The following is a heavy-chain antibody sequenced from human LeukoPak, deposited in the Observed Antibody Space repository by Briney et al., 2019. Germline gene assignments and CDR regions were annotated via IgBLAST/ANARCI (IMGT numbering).Heavy chain of an antibody. CDR1: GYTFTSYY. V-gene: IGHV1-46*01. D-gene: IGHD2-15*01. CDR2: INPSGGST. Sequence: ASVKVSCKASGYTFTSYYMHWVRQAPGQGLEWMGIINPSGGSTSYAQKFQGRVTMTRDTSTSPVYMELSSLRSEDTAVYYCAREPKLIGGFDYWGQGTLVTVSS. J-gene: IGHJ4*02. CDR3: AREPKLIGGFDY.